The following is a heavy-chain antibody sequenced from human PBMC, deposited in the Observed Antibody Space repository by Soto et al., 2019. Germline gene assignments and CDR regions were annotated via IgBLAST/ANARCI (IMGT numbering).Heavy chain of an antibody. CDR3: ARGALYDYWGGSHVDY. CDR1: GYTKTSYT. CDR2: INAGKGNT. Sequence: PPVQVSFNHGGYTKTSYTMYWDHQGAKERLEWMGWINAGKGNTKYSQKFQGRVTMTRDTSASTAYMELSSLRSEDTAVYYCARGALYDYWGGSHVDYWGQGTPVTFS. J-gene: IGHJ4*02. V-gene: IGHV1-3*01. D-gene: IGHD3-3*01.